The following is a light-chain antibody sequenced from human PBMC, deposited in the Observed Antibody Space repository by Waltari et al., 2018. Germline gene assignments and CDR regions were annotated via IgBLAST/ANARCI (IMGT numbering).Light chain of an antibody. CDR1: QTINNY. CDR3: QQSSSSPWYT. Sequence: DIRMTQSPSSLSASVGDRVTITCRASQTINNYLNWYQQKPGKAPKLLIYAASTLQRGVPSRFSGSGSGTDFTLTISSLQPEDFATYYCQQSSSSPWYTFGQGTKLEI. CDR2: AAS. V-gene: IGKV1-39*01. J-gene: IGKJ2*01.